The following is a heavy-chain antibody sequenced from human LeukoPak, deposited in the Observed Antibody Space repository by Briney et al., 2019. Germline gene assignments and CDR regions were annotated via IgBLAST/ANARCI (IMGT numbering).Heavy chain of an antibody. CDR1: GYMFTTSW. V-gene: IGHV5-51*01. Sequence: GESLKISCKASGYMFTTSWIGWVRQLPGKGLEWMGVVYPSDSDTTYSPSFRGQVTISADKSISTAYLQWGSLEASDTAMYYCARHDYGDYVGAFDIWGQGTMVTVSS. CDR2: VYPSDSDT. J-gene: IGHJ3*02. CDR3: ARHDYGDYVGAFDI. D-gene: IGHD4-17*01.